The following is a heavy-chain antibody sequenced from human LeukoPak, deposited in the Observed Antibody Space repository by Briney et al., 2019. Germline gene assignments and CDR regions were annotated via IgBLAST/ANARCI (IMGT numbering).Heavy chain of an antibody. Sequence: ASVKVSCKASEGTFSSYAISWVRQAPGQGLEWMGGIIPIFGTANHAQKFQGRVTITTDESTSTAYMELSSLRSEDTAVYYCAADVMATIESYYGMDVWGQGTTVTVSS. J-gene: IGHJ6*02. CDR1: EGTFSSYA. D-gene: IGHD5-12*01. CDR3: AADVMATIESYYGMDV. V-gene: IGHV1-69*05. CDR2: IIPIFGTA.